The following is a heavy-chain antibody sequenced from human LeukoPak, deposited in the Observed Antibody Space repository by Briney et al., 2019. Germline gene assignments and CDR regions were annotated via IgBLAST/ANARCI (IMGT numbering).Heavy chain of an antibody. CDR1: GSTFSSYD. CDR3: ARGPYGTGSHFDF. V-gene: IGHV1-8*02. CDR2: MNPNSGDT. Sequence: ASVKVSCKASGSTFSSYDINWVRQAPGQGREWMGWMNPNSGDTVYTPRFQGRVTMTRHTSISTAYMELSSLRSEDTAVYYCARGPYGTGSHFDFWGQGTLVTVSS. J-gene: IGHJ4*02. D-gene: IGHD3-10*01.